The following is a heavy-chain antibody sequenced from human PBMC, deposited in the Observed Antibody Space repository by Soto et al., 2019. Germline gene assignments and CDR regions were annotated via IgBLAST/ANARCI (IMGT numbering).Heavy chain of an antibody. J-gene: IGHJ6*02. D-gene: IGHD3-10*01. CDR3: ARDLLYYGSGSYLDSYYYYGMDV. CDR1: GFTFSSYS. Sequence: EVPLVESGGGLVQPGGSLRLSCAASGFTFSSYSMNWVRQAPGKGLEWVSYISSSSSTIYYADSVKGRFTISRDNAKNSLYLQMNSLRDEDTAVYYCARDLLYYGSGSYLDSYYYYGMDVWGQGTTVTVSS. CDR2: ISSSSSTI. V-gene: IGHV3-48*02.